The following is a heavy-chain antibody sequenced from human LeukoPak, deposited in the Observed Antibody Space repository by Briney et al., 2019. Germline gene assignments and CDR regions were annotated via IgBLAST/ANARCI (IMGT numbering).Heavy chain of an antibody. CDR1: GGSFSGYY. CDR2: IYHSGST. Sequence: SETLSLTCAVYGGSFSGYYWSWIRQPPGKGLEWIGEIYHSGSTNYNPSLKSRVTISVDTSKNQFSLKLSSVTAADTAVYYCARDRWYYYGSSDAFDIWGQGTMVTVSS. CDR3: ARDRWYYYGSSDAFDI. J-gene: IGHJ3*02. V-gene: IGHV4-34*01. D-gene: IGHD3-10*01.